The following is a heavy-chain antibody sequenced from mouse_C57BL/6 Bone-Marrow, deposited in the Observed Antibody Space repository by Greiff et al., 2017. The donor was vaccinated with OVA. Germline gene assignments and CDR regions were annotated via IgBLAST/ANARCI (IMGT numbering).Heavy chain of an antibody. J-gene: IGHJ4*01. V-gene: IGHV5-12*01. CDR2: ISNGGGST. CDR3: ARLDAMDY. CDR1: GFTFSDFY. Sequence: EVQLVESGGGLVQPGGSLKLSCAASGFTFSDFYMYWIRQTPEKRLEWVAYISNGGGSTYYPDTVKGRFTISRDNAKNTLYLQMSRLKSEDTAMYYCARLDAMDYWGQGTSVTFSS.